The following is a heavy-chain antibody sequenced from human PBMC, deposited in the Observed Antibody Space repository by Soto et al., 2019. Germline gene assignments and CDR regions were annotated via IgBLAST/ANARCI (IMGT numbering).Heavy chain of an antibody. CDR3: ARVDTCDYYYAMDV. Sequence: EVQLVETGGGLIQPGGSLSLSCAASGLAVTSNYMRWVRQAPGKGLEWVSIVYSSGTTYYADSVKGRLTFSRDKSKNTIYLQMRNLRAEDTAVYYCARVDTCDYYYAMDVWGQGTTVTVSS. D-gene: IGHD5-18*01. J-gene: IGHJ6*02. CDR1: GLAVTSNY. CDR2: VYSSGTT. V-gene: IGHV3-53*02.